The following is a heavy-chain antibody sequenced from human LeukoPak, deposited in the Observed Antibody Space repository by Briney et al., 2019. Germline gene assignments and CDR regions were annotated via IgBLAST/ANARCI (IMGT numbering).Heavy chain of an antibody. J-gene: IGHJ2*01. CDR3: ARALRSRCLFDL. CDR2: IKQDGSDI. D-gene: IGHD4-17*01. V-gene: IGHV3-7*01. CDR1: GFPFTGYW. Sequence: GGSLRLSCAASGFPFTGYWMSWVRQAPGKGLEWVAYIKQDGSDIRYVDSVKGRFTISRDNVKNSLYLQMNSLRAEDTAVFYCARALRSRCLFDLWGRGTLVTVSS.